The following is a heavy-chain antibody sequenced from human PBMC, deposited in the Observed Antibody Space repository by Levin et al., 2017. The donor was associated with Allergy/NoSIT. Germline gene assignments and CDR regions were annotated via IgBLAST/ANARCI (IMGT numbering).Heavy chain of an antibody. V-gene: IGHV3-48*01. D-gene: IGHD3-16*02. J-gene: IGHJ4*02. CDR2: ISSSSSTI. CDR1: GFTFSSYS. CDR3: AAYYDYIWGSYRQFDY. Sequence: GGSLRLSCAASGFTFSSYSMNWVRQAPGKGLEWVSYISSSSSTIYYADTVKGRFTISRDNAKNSLYLQMNSLRADATAVYYCAAYYDYIWGSYRQFDYWGQGTLVTVSS.